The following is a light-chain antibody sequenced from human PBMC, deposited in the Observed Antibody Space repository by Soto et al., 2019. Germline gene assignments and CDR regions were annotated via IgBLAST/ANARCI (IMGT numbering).Light chain of an antibody. CDR1: QGIRTD. J-gene: IGKJ1*01. Sequence: DIQMTQSPSSLSASVGDRVTITCRASQGIRTDLGWYQQKPGKAPKRLIYGASSLQSGVPSRFSGSGSGTEFSLTISSLQPEDFATDHCLQHYSYPWTLGQGTKVEIK. CDR2: GAS. CDR3: LQHYSYPWT. V-gene: IGKV1-17*01.